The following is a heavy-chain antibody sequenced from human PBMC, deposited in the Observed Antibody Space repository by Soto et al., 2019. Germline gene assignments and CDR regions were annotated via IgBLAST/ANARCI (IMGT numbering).Heavy chain of an antibody. D-gene: IGHD3-16*01. J-gene: IGHJ2*01. CDR3: AKGGDYWYFDL. CDR2: ISWDGGTT. V-gene: IGHV3-43*01. CDR1: GFTFDDYT. Sequence: EMQLVGSGGVVVQPGGSLRLSCAASGFTFDDYTMHWVRQDPGKGLDWVSTISWDGGTTYYADSVKGRFTISRDNSKSSLYLQMNGLRTEDSAFYYCAKGGDYWYFDLWGRGTLATVSS.